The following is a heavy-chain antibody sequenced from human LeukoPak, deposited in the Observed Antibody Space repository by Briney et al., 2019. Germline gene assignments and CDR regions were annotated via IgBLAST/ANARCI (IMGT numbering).Heavy chain of an antibody. CDR3: ARSRRSGRHNWFDP. D-gene: IGHD6-19*01. J-gene: IGHJ5*02. CDR1: GGSFSGYY. Sequence: PSETLSLTCAVYGGSFSGYYWSWIRQPPGKGLEWIGEINHSGSTNYNPSLKSRVTISVDTSKNQFSLKLSSVTAADTAVYYCARSRRSGRHNWFDPWGQGTLVTASS. V-gene: IGHV4-34*01. CDR2: INHSGST.